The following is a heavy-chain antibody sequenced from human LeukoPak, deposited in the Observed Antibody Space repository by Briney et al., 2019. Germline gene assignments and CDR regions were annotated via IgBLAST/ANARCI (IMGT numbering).Heavy chain of an antibody. CDR3: ARYCSSTSCSHNAFDI. V-gene: IGHV3-33*01. Sequence: PGRSLRLSCAASGFSFGTSGMHWVRQAPGKGLEWVAVVWYDGTNKHYADSVKGRFTISRDNSKNTLYLQMNSLRIEDTAVYYCARYCSSTSCSHNAFDIWGQGTLVTVSS. CDR1: GFSFGTSG. J-gene: IGHJ3*02. CDR2: VWYDGTNK. D-gene: IGHD2-2*01.